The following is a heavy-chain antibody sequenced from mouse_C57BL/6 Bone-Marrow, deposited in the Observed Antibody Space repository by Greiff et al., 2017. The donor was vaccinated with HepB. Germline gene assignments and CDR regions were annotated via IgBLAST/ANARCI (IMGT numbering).Heavy chain of an antibody. CDR1: GYSITSGYY. D-gene: IGHD2-2*01. J-gene: IGHJ2*01. Sequence: ESGPGLVKPSQSLSLTCSVTGYSITSGYYWNWIRQFPGNKLEWMGYISYDGSNNYNPSLKNRISITRDTSKNQFFLKLNSVTTEDTATYYCARYGYVFDYWGQGTTLTVSS. V-gene: IGHV3-6*01. CDR2: ISYDGSN. CDR3: ARYGYVFDY.